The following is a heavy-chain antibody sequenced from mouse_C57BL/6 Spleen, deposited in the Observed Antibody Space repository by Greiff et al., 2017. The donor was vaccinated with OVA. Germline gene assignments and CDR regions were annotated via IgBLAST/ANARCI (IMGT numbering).Heavy chain of an antibody. V-gene: IGHV1-26*01. D-gene: IGHD4-1*01. CDR2: INPNNGGT. Sequence: EVQLQQSGPELVKPGASVKISCKASGYTFTDYYMNWVKQSPGKSLEWIGDINPNNGGTSYNQKFKGKATLTVDKSSSTAYMELRSLTSEDSAVYDGARRGTAFWYVDVWGTGTTVTVSS. J-gene: IGHJ1*03. CDR3: ARRGTAFWYVDV. CDR1: GYTFTDYY.